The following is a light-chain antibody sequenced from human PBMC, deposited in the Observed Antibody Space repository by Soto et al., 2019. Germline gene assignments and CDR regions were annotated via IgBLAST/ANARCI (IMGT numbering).Light chain of an antibody. J-gene: IGLJ3*02. CDR1: SSNIGAGYD. Sequence: QSVLTQPRSVSGAPGQGVTISGTGTSSNIGAGYDVHWYQQLPGKAPTLLIYSNNDRPSGVPDRFSGSKSGTSASLAITGLQADDQADYYCHSYDSSLSAVVFGGGTKLTVL. CDR2: SNN. CDR3: HSYDSSLSAVV. V-gene: IGLV1-40*01.